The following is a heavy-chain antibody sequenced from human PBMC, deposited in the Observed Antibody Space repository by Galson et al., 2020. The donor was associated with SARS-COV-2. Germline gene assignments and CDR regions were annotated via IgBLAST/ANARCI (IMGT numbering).Heavy chain of an antibody. D-gene: IGHD6-13*01. V-gene: IGHV3-30*04. J-gene: IGHJ6*02. CDR3: ARVWQQLAYYYGMDV. CDR1: GFTFSSYA. CDR2: ISYAGSNK. Sequence: GGSLRLSCAASGFTFSSYAMHWVRQAPGKGLEWVAVISYAGSNKYYADSVKGRFTISRDNSKNTLYLQMNSLRAEDTAVYYCARVWQQLAYYYGMDVWGQGTTVTVSS.